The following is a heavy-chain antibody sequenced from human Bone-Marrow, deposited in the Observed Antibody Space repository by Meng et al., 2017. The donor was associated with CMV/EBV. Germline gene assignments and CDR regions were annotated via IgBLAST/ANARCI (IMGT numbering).Heavy chain of an antibody. D-gene: IGHD3-10*01. Sequence: SVKVSCKASGGTFRSCAINWVRQAPGQGLEWMAEIIPMFDIVNYAQKFQGRVTDTTDKSTNTAYMDLSSLKSEDTAVYYCARDSPLLGITMARDYGMDVWGQGTTVTVSS. CDR3: ARDSPLLGITMARDYGMDV. J-gene: IGHJ6*02. V-gene: IGHV1-69*10. CDR1: GGTFRSCA. CDR2: IIPMFDIV.